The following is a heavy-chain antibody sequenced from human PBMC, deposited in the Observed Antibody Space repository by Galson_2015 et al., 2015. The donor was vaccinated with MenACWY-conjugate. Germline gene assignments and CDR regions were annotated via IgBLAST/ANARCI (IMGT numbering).Heavy chain of an antibody. J-gene: IGHJ4*02. CDR1: GFTFSTYN. Sequence: SLRLSCAASGFTFSTYNMNWVRQAPGKGLEWVSYISTSSSLIMYADSVKGRFTISRDDAKNSLYLQMNSLRAEDTAVYYCAREVSAVTGADYWGQGTLVTASS. D-gene: IGHD3-9*01. CDR3: AREVSAVTGADY. CDR2: ISTSSSLI. V-gene: IGHV3-48*04.